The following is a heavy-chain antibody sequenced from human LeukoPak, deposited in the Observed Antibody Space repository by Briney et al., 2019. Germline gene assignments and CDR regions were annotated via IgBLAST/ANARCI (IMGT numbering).Heavy chain of an antibody. D-gene: IGHD5-18*01. CDR2: ISGGGGTT. CDR1: GFTFSSYA. Sequence: GGSLRLSCAASGFTFSSYAMSWVRQAPGKGLEWVSGISGGGGTTFYADSVKGRFTISRDNSKNTLYLQMNSLRVEDTAVYYCANANSEYITDDYWGQGTLVTVSS. CDR3: ANANSEYITDDY. V-gene: IGHV3-23*01. J-gene: IGHJ4*02.